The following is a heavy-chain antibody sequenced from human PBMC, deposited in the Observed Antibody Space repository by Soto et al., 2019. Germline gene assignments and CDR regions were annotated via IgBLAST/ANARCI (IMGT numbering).Heavy chain of an antibody. D-gene: IGHD1-20*01. V-gene: IGHV1-3*01. CDR3: HITGTTFTHFDY. J-gene: IGHJ4*02. Sequence: GASVKVSCKASGYTFTSYAMHWVRQAPGQRLEWMGWINAGNGNTKYSQKFQGRVTITRDTSASTAYMELSSLRSEDTAVYYCHITGTTFTHFDYWGQGTLVTVSS. CDR2: INAGNGNT. CDR1: GYTFTSYA.